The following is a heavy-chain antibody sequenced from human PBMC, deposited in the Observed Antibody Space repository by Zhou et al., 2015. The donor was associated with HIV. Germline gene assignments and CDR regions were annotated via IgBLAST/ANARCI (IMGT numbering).Heavy chain of an antibody. CDR1: GFTFSNYG. CDR2: VWFNGINK. V-gene: IGHV3-33*06. J-gene: IGHJ5*01. D-gene: IGHD4-11*01. CDR3: AKSNGIDHYNWLDS. Sequence: QVQLVESGGGVVQPGRSLRLSCAASGFTFSNYGIHWVRQAPGKGLEWVAVVWFNGINKYYADSVKGRFTISRDNSKNTVYLEMNSLRAEDTAVYYCAKSNGIDHYNWLDSWGQGTLVTVSS.